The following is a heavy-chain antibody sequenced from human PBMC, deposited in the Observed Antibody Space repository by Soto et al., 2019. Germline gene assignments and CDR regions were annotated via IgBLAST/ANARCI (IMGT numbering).Heavy chain of an antibody. Sequence: SETLSLTCAVYGGSFNNYYWSWIRQPPGKGLDWIGETNHSGGTNYNPSLKGRFTISRDNAKNSLYLQMNSLRAEDTAVYYCASQYSSSWYQIGGDALDIWGQGTMVTVSS. V-gene: IGHV4-34*01. D-gene: IGHD6-13*01. CDR1: GGSFNNYY. J-gene: IGHJ3*02. CDR3: ASQYSSSWYQIGGDALDI. CDR2: TNHSGGT.